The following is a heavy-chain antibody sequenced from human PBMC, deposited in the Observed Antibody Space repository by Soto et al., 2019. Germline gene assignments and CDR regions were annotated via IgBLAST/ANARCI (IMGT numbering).Heavy chain of an antibody. Sequence: VGSLRLSCAASGFTFSSYWMSWVRQAPGKGLEWVANIKQDGSEKYYVDSVKGRFTISRDNAKNSLYLQMNSLRAEDTAVYYCARHIDYYYYYYMDVWGKGTTVTVSS. CDR1: GFTFSSYW. D-gene: IGHD2-21*01. V-gene: IGHV3-7*01. CDR3: ARHIDYYYYYYMDV. J-gene: IGHJ6*03. CDR2: IKQDGSEK.